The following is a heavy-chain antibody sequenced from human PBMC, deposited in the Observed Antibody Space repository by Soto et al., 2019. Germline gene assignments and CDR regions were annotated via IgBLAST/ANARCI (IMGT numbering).Heavy chain of an antibody. V-gene: IGHV3-23*01. J-gene: IGHJ5*02. CDR3: AKPRSDTSGWGAAWFDP. CDR2: INNRGDST. D-gene: IGHD3-22*01. Sequence: EVQLLESGGGLEQPGGSLRLSCAASGFTFSSSAMTWVRQAPGKGPEWVSSINNRGDSTYYADSVKGRFTISRDFSKNTLYLQMNNLRAEDTAVYYCAKPRSDTSGWGAAWFDPWGQGTLVTVSS. CDR1: GFTFSSSA.